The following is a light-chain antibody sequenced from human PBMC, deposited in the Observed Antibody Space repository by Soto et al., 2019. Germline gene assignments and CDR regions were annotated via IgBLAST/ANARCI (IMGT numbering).Light chain of an antibody. CDR1: QIVSSNY. Sequence: EIVLTQSPGTLSLSPGERATLSCRASQIVSSNYLAWYQQKLGQSPRLLIYGASSRATGIPDRFSGSGSGTDFTLIISRLEPEDFAVYYCQQYNSYSPWTFGQGTKVEIK. J-gene: IGKJ1*01. CDR3: QQYNSYSPWT. CDR2: GAS. V-gene: IGKV3-20*01.